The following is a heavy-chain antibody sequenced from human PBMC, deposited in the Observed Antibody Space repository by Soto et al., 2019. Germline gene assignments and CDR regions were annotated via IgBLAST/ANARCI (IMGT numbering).Heavy chain of an antibody. D-gene: IGHD3-10*01. Sequence: GESLKISCRTSGYIFDTYWIGWVRQTPEKGLEWMGLIYPGDSDTRNNPSLQGQVTISSNKSITTAYLQWSSLKASDTAMYYCARFGSGGAGYWGQGTPVTVS. J-gene: IGHJ4*02. CDR2: IYPGDSDT. CDR1: GYIFDTYW. V-gene: IGHV5-51*01. CDR3: ARFGSGGAGY.